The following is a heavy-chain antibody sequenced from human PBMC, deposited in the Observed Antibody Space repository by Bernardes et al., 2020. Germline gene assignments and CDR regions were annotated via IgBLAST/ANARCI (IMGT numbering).Heavy chain of an antibody. V-gene: IGHV4-34*01. CDR2: INHSGST. D-gene: IGHD5-12*01. CDR1: GGSFSGYY. J-gene: IGHJ4*02. CDR3: ARSGRGATGFF. Sequence: TLSLTCAVYGGSFSGYYWSWIRQPPGKGLEWLGEINHSGSTNYNPSLKSRVTISVDTSKNQFSLKLSSVTAADTAVFYCARSGRGATGFFWGQGSLVTVSS.